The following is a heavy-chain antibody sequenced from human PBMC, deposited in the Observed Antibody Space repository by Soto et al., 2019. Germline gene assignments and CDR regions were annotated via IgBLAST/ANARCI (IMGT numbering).Heavy chain of an antibody. CDR3: AKDECGSWYSEFDD. D-gene: IGHD2-15*01. CDR2: ISSSGGST. Sequence: GGSLRLSCAASGFTFSSYAMSWVRQAPGKGLEWVSTISSSGGSTYYADSVKGRVTMSRDNSKNTLYLQMNSLRAEDTALYYCAKDECGSWYSEFDDWGQGTLVTVSS. J-gene: IGHJ4*02. V-gene: IGHV3-23*01. CDR1: GFTFSSYA.